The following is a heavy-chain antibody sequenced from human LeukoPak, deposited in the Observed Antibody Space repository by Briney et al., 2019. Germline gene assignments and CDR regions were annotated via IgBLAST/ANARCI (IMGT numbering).Heavy chain of an antibody. CDR2: ISSSSSYI. J-gene: IGHJ4*02. CDR3: ARDRATMVRGALDY. CDR1: GFTSSSYS. Sequence: GGSLRLSCAASGFTSSSYSMNWVRQAPGKGLEWVSSISSSSSYIYYADSVKGRFTISRDNAKNSLYLQMNSLRAEDTAVYYCARDRATMVRGALDYWGQGTLVTVSS. D-gene: IGHD3-10*01. V-gene: IGHV3-21*01.